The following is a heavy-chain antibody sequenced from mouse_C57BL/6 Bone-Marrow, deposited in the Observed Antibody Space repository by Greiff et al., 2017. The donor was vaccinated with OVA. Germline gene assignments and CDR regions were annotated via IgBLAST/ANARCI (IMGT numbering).Heavy chain of an antibody. D-gene: IGHD1-1*01. CDR3: ARHGDYGSSYDYAMDY. CDR2: INSDGGST. Sequence: EVKLVESGGGLVQPGESLKLSCESNEYEFPSHDMSWVRKTPEKRLELVAAINSDGGSTYYPDTMERRFIISRDNTKKTLYLQMSSLRSEDTALYYCARHGDYGSSYDYAMDYWGQGTSVTVSS. J-gene: IGHJ4*01. CDR1: EYEFPSHD. V-gene: IGHV5-2*01.